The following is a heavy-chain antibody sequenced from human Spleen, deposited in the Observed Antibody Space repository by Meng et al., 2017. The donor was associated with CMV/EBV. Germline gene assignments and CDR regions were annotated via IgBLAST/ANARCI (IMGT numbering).Heavy chain of an antibody. D-gene: IGHD3-9*01. J-gene: IGHJ5*02. Sequence: GAGSNFARYAMGLVRQDQGKGLEWVSYISASGGSKYYADSVKGRFTISSDNYKNTLYLLMNSLRAEDTAIYYCAKMGLNYDIIIFDPWGQGTLVTVSS. V-gene: IGHV3-23*01. CDR1: GSNFARYA. CDR2: ISASGGSK. CDR3: AKMGLNYDIIIFDP.